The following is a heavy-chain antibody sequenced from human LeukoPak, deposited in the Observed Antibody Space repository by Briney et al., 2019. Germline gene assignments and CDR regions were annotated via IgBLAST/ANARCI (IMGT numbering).Heavy chain of an antibody. CDR1: GYTFTSYG. D-gene: IGHD3-3*01. CDR3: ARDPSSSPAHYNFWSGWVYFDY. CDR2: INPNSGGT. Sequence: ASVKVSRKASGYTFTSYGISWVRQAPGQGLEWMGWINPNSGGTNYAQKFQGRVTMTRATSIRTAYMELSRLRSDDTAVYYCARDPSSSPAHYNFWSGWVYFDYWGQGTLVTVSS. V-gene: IGHV1-2*02. J-gene: IGHJ4*02.